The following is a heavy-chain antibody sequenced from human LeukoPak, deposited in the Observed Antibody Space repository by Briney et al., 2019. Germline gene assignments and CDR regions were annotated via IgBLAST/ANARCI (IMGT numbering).Heavy chain of an antibody. Sequence: SETLSLTCAVYGGSFSGCYWSWIRQPPGKGLEWIGEINHSGSTNYNPSLKSRVTISVDTSKNQFSLKLSSVTAADTAVYYCARQSGGGSSSWYGAYYYYMDVWGKGTTVIVSS. CDR2: INHSGST. CDR3: ARQSGGGSSSWYGAYYYYMDV. J-gene: IGHJ6*03. CDR1: GGSFSGCY. D-gene: IGHD6-13*01. V-gene: IGHV4-34*01.